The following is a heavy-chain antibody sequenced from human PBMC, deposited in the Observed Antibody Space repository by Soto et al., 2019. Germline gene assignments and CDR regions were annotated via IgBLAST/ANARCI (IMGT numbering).Heavy chain of an antibody. CDR2: IKSKGGGGTR. CDR1: GFTFSDHY. V-gene: IGHV3-15*01. Sequence: PGGSLRLSCAASGFTFSDHYIDWVRQAPGKGLEWVGRIKSKGGGGTRDYAAPVKGRFTIPRDDSQNTVYLQMNSLETEDTAVYYCAADLPNYGSGEFDYWGQGTLVTVSS. CDR3: AADLPNYGSGEFDY. D-gene: IGHD3-10*01. J-gene: IGHJ4*02.